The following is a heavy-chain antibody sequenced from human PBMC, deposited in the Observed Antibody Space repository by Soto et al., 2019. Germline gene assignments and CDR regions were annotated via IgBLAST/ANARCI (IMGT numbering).Heavy chain of an antibody. D-gene: IGHD2-8*01. CDR1: GFSVGSNY. Sequence: EVQLVETGGGLIQPGGSLRLSCAASGFSVGSNYMTWVRQSPGKGLEWVSLIYSNGDTDYADSVKGRFSISRDNSKNTLYLRMSNLRAAGTSVYHCARKSDASPVPEADGVCGRGTLVTVSS. J-gene: IGHJ4*02. CDR3: ARKSDASPVPEADGV. CDR2: IYSNGDT. V-gene: IGHV3-53*02.